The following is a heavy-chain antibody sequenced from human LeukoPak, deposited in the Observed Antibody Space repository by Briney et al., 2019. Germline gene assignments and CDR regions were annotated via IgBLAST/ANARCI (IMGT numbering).Heavy chain of an antibody. CDR1: GFTFSGYA. CDR2: IRHDGSNK. D-gene: IGHD6-19*01. V-gene: IGHV3-30*02. J-gene: IGHJ4*02. Sequence: GGSLRLSCAASGFTFSGYAMSWVRQAPGKGLEWVAFIRHDGSNKDYADSVKGRFTISRDNAKNSLYLQMNSLRAEDTAVYYCARDRGSSGWYEFDYWGQGTLVTVSS. CDR3: ARDRGSSGWYEFDY.